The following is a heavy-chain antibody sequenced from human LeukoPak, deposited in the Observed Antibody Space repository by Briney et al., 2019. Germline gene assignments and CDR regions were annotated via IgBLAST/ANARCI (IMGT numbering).Heavy chain of an antibody. D-gene: IGHD3-3*01. V-gene: IGHV3-30*02. CDR1: GFTFSSYD. CDR3: AKDNLHYDFWSVYYEGGNWFDP. CDR2: MRYDGNNK. Sequence: GGSLRLSCAASGFTFSSYDMHWVRQAPGKGLEWVAFMRYDGNNKYYADSVKGRFTISRDNSKNTLYLQINSLSAEDTAVYYCAKDNLHYDFWSVYYEGGNWFDPWGQGTLVTVSS. J-gene: IGHJ5*02.